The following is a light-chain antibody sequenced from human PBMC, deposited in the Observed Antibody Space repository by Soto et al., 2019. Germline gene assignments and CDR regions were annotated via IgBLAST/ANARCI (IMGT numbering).Light chain of an antibody. CDR3: QQRSNWPLIT. CDR2: GAS. V-gene: IGKV3-15*01. Sequence: EKVMTQSPATLSVPPGERATLSCRASQSVSSKLAWYQQKPGQAPRLLIYGASTRATGIPARFSGSGSGTEFTLTISSLQPEDFAVYYCQQRSNWPLITFGQGTRLEIK. CDR1: QSVSSK. J-gene: IGKJ5*01.